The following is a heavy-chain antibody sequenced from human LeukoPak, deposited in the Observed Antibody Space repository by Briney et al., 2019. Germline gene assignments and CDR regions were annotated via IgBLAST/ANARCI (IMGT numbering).Heavy chain of an antibody. D-gene: IGHD2-2*01. Sequence: SVTVSYLASRGTFSHYTILWVRLAPGQGLEWMGGIIPIFGTANYAQKFQGRVTITADDSTSTAYMELSSLRSEDTAVYYCATLFRYCSSTGCPSWFDHWGQGTLVPVSS. CDR1: RGTFSHYT. CDR3: ATLFRYCSSTGCPSWFDH. CDR2: IIPIFGTA. V-gene: IGHV1-69*13. J-gene: IGHJ5*02.